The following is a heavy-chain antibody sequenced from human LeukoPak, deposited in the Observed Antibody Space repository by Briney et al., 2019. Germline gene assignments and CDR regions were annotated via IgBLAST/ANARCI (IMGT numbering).Heavy chain of an antibody. D-gene: IGHD3-22*01. CDR3: ARDWVIGAFDI. CDR1: GGSISSGGYY. V-gene: IGHV4-31*03. CDR2: IYYSGST. Sequence: SETLSLTCTVSGGSISSGGYYWSWIRQHPGKGLEWIGYIYYSGSTYYNPSLKSRVTISVDTSKNQFSLKLSSVTAADTAVYYCARDWVIGAFDIWGQGTMVTVSS. J-gene: IGHJ3*02.